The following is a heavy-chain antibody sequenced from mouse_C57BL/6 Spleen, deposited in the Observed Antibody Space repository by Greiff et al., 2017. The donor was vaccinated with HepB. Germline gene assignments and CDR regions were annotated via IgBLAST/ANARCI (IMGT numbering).Heavy chain of an antibody. CDR3: ARGNYYGSSYVPDYYAMDY. J-gene: IGHJ4*01. Sequence: EVMLVESEGGLVQPGSSMKLSCTASGFTFSDYYMAWVRQVPEKGLEWVANINYDGSSTYYLDSLKSRFIISRDNAKNILYLQMSSLKSEDTATYYCARGNYYGSSYVPDYYAMDYWGQGTSVTVSS. D-gene: IGHD1-1*01. CDR2: INYDGSST. CDR1: GFTFSDYY. V-gene: IGHV5-16*01.